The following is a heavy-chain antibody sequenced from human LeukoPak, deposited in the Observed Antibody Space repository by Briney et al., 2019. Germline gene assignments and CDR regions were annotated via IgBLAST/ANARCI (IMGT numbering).Heavy chain of an antibody. V-gene: IGHV3-7*01. D-gene: IGHD1-1*01. CDR2: IKQDGSEK. CDR3: ARNVGVQLERRGGRRWFDP. J-gene: IGHJ5*02. Sequence: GGSLRLSCAASGFTFSSYWMSWVRQAPGKGLEWVANIKQDGSEKYYVDSVKGRFTISRDNAQNSVYLQMNSLIAEDTAVYYCARNVGVQLERRGGRRWFDPWGQGTLVTVSS. CDR1: GFTFSSYW.